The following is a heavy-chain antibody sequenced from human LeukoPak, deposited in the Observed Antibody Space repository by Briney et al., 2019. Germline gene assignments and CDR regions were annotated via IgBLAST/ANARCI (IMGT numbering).Heavy chain of an antibody. V-gene: IGHV3-49*03. CDR3: TRGKWIQLRLNPTVDYFDY. J-gene: IGHJ4*02. D-gene: IGHD5-18*01. CDR1: GFTFGDYA. Sequence: GGSLRLSCTVSGFTFGDYAMSWFRQAPGKGLEWVGFIRSKAYGGTTEYAASVKGRFTISRDDSKSIAYLQMNSLKTEDTAVYYCTRGKWIQLRLNPTVDYFDYWGQGTLVTVSS. CDR2: IRSKAYGGTT.